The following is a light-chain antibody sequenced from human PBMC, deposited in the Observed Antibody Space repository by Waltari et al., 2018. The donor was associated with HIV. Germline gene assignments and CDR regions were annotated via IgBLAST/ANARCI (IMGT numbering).Light chain of an antibody. V-gene: IGKV1-5*03. CDR2: QAS. CDR3: QQYETYYT. Sequence: DIRLTQTPSTLSAAVRGTVTITCRASQNIGTSLAWSQQRPGKAPTLLIYQASTLQNGVSSRFSGSGSGTEFTLTITSLQRDDFASYFCQQYETYYTFGQGSRLE. J-gene: IGKJ2*01. CDR1: QNIGTS.